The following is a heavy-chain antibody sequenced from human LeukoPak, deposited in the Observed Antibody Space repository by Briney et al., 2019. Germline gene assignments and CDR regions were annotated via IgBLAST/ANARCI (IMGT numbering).Heavy chain of an antibody. D-gene: IGHD6-13*01. Sequence: GESLKISCKGSGYSFTSYWIGWVRQMPGKGLEWMGIIYPGDSDTRYSPSFQGQVTISADKFISAAYLQWSSLKASDTAMYYCARQEQQLVNWFDPWGQGTLVTVSS. CDR3: ARQEQQLVNWFDP. CDR2: IYPGDSDT. J-gene: IGHJ5*02. V-gene: IGHV5-51*01. CDR1: GYSFTSYW.